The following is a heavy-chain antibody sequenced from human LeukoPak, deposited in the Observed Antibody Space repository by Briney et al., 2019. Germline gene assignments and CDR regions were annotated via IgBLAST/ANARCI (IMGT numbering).Heavy chain of an antibody. CDR3: ASFSIIGIAPA. CDR1: GYTFTGYY. CDR2: INPNSGGT. Sequence: ASVKVSFKGSGYTFTGYYMHWVRQAPGQGLEWLGWINPNSGGTNYAQKFQGRVTMTRDTSISTAYMELSRLRSDDTAVYYCASFSIIGIAPAWGQGTMVTVSS. V-gene: IGHV1-2*02. J-gene: IGHJ3*01. D-gene: IGHD6-13*01.